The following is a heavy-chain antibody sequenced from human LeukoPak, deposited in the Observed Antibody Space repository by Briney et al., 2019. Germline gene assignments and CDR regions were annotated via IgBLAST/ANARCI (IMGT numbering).Heavy chain of an antibody. V-gene: IGHV4-31*03. CDR3: ARSRGSGSYDDNYGMDV. CDR2: IYYSGST. D-gene: IGHD1-26*01. CDR1: GGSISSGGYY. J-gene: IGHJ6*02. Sequence: SETLSLTCTVSGGSISSGGYYWSWIRQHPGKGLEWIGYIYYSGSTYYNPSLKSRVTISVDTSKNQFFLKLSSVTAADTAVYYCARSRGSGSYDDNYGMDVWGQGTTVTVSS.